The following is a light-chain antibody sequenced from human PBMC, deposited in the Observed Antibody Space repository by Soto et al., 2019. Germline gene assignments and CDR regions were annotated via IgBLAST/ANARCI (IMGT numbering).Light chain of an antibody. CDR2: NNN. V-gene: IGLV1-40*01. Sequence: QPALTQPPSVSGAPGQRVTISCTGSSSNIGAGYDVHWYQQLPGTAPKLLIYNNNNRPSGVPDRFSGSKSGTSASLAITGLQAEDEADYYCQSYDSSLSGYVFGTGTKVTVL. CDR1: SSNIGAGYD. CDR3: QSYDSSLSGYV. J-gene: IGLJ1*01.